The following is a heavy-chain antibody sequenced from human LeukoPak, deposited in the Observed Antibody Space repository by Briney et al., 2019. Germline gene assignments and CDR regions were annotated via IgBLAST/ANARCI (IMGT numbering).Heavy chain of an antibody. CDR1: GGSISNYY. V-gene: IGHV4-59*01. Sequence: SETLSLTCTVSGGSISNYYWSWIRQPPGKGLEWIGYISYSGNTNYNPSLKSRVTISVDTSMNQFSLKLSSVTAADTAVYYCARGRTYRSSSWFDPWGQGTLVTVSS. J-gene: IGHJ5*02. CDR2: ISYSGNT. CDR3: ARGRTYRSSSWFDP. D-gene: IGHD6-6*01.